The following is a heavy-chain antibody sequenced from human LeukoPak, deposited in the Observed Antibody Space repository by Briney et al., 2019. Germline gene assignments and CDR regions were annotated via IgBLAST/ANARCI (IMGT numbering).Heavy chain of an antibody. Sequence: PGGSLRLSCAASGSTFSTYWMNWVRQAPGKGLEWEAHIKEDGSDKYYVDSVKGRFTISRDNAKNSLYLQMNSLRAEDTAVYYCARDLGSSVGYWGQGTLVTVSS. CDR2: IKEDGSDK. V-gene: IGHV3-7*05. CDR1: GSTFSTYW. J-gene: IGHJ4*02. CDR3: ARDLGSSVGY. D-gene: IGHD6-13*01.